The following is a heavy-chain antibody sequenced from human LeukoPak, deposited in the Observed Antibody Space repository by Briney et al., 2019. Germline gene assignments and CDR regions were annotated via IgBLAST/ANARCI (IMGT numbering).Heavy chain of an antibody. CDR3: AKGPGEMATSDLDY. CDR1: GFTFNNSA. D-gene: IGHD5-24*01. CDR2: ISTSDGST. Sequence: GGSLRLSCAASGFTFNNSAISWVRQTPGKGLEWVSTISTSDGSTFFADSVKGRFTISRDNSKNTLFLQMNSLRAEDTALYYCAKGPGEMATSDLDYWGQGTLVTVSS. V-gene: IGHV3-23*01. J-gene: IGHJ4*02.